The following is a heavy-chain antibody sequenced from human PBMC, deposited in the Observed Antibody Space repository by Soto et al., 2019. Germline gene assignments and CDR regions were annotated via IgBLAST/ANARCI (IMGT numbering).Heavy chain of an antibody. CDR1: GYTFTSYA. CDR3: ARDLQWLADYYGMDV. Sequence: QVQLVQSGAEVKKPGASVKVSCKASGYTFTSYAMHWVRQAPGQRLEWMGWINAGNGNTKYSQKFQGRVTITRDTSASKAYMELSSLRSEDTAVYYCARDLQWLADYYGMDVWGQGTTVTVSS. D-gene: IGHD6-19*01. CDR2: INAGNGNT. J-gene: IGHJ6*02. V-gene: IGHV1-3*01.